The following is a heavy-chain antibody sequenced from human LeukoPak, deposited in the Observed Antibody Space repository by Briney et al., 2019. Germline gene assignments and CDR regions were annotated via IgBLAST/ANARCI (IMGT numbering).Heavy chain of an antibody. Sequence: PGGSLRLSCAASGFTVSNTYMSWVRQAPGKGLEWVSLIYSGGGTYSADSVKGRFTISRDISKNTLYLQMTSLRAENTPVYNCARELRNFLGGANNIAMGVWGQGATLTVSS. CDR3: ARELRNFLGGANNIAMGV. D-gene: IGHD4/OR15-4a*01. CDR2: IYSGGGT. V-gene: IGHV3-53*01. J-gene: IGHJ6*02. CDR1: GFTVSNTY.